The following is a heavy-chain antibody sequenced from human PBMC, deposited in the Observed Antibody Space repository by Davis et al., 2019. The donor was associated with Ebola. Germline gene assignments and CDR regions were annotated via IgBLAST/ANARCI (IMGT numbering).Heavy chain of an antibody. J-gene: IGHJ4*02. Sequence: ASVKVSCKASGYTFTSYYMHWVRQAPGQGLEWMGIINPSGGSTSYAQKFQGRVTMTRDTSTSTVYMELSSLRSEDTAVYYCARDVDTAMVRGLGDDYWGQGTLVTVSS. CDR2: INPSGGST. V-gene: IGHV1-46*01. D-gene: IGHD5-18*01. CDR3: ARDVDTAMVRGLGDDY. CDR1: GYTFTSYY.